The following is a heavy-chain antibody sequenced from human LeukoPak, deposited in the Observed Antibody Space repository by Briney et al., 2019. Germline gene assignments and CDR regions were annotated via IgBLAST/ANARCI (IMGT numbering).Heavy chain of an antibody. CDR1: GYTFTSYG. V-gene: IGHV1-18*01. Sequence: VASVKVSCKASGYTFTSYGISWVRQAPGQGLEWMGWISAYNGNTNYAQKLQGRVTMTTDTSTSTAYMELRSLRSDDTAVYYCAKDRIAVAGTLNALDIWGQGTMVTVSS. D-gene: IGHD6-19*01. CDR3: AKDRIAVAGTLNALDI. CDR2: ISAYNGNT. J-gene: IGHJ3*02.